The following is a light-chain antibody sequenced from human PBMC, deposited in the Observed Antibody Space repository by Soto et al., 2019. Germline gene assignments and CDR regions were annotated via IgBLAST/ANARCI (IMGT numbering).Light chain of an antibody. CDR1: QSISRW. J-gene: IGKJ2*01. CDR2: DAS. V-gene: IGKV1-5*02. CDR3: QQYHAYPYT. Sequence: DIQMTQSPSTLSAFVGDRVTIICRASQSISRWLAWYHLRPEEAPKLLIHDASSLESGVPSRFSGSGSGTEFTLTISSLQPDDSAIYYCQQYHAYPYTFGQGTKLGIK.